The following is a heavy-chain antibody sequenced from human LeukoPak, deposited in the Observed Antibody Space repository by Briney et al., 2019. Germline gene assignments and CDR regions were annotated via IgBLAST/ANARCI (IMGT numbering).Heavy chain of an antibody. D-gene: IGHD2-2*01. CDR1: GGSFSGYY. CDR3: AILGCCSSTSCLNY. CDR2: INHSGST. V-gene: IGHV4-34*01. J-gene: IGHJ4*02. Sequence: SETLSLTCAVYGGSFSGYYWSWIRQPPGKGLEWIGEINHSGSTNYNPSLKSRVTISVDTSKNQFSLKLSSVTAADTAVYYCAILGCCSSTSCLNYWGQGTLVTVSS.